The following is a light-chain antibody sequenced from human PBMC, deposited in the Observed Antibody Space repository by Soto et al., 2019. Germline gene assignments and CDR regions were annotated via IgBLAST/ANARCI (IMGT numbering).Light chain of an antibody. CDR3: QQRSNWPPGGT. V-gene: IGKV3-11*01. J-gene: IGKJ1*01. CDR2: DAS. CDR1: QSVSSY. Sequence: EIVLTQSPATLSLSPGERATLSCRASQSVSSYLAWYQQKPGQAPRLLIYDASNRATGIPARFSGSGSGTDFTITISSLEPEDFAVYYCQQRSNWPPGGTFGQGTKVEIK.